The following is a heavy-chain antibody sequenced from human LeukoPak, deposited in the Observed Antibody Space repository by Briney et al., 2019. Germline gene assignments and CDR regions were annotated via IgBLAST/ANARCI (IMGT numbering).Heavy chain of an antibody. CDR2: IYYSGST. D-gene: IGHD3-10*01. CDR3: ARARGGYYSFDY. J-gene: IGHJ4*02. V-gene: IGHV4-31*03. Sequence: PSETLSLTCTVSGGSISSGDYYWSWIRQHPGKGLEWIGYIYYSGSTYYNPSLKSRVTISVDTSKNQFSLKLSSVTAADTAVYYCARARGGYYSFDYWGQGTLVTVSS. CDR1: GGSISSGDYY.